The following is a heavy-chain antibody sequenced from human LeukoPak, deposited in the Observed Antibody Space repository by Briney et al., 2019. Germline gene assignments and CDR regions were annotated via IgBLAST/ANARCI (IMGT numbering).Heavy chain of an antibody. Sequence: SETLSLTCAVSGGSISSSNWWSWVRQPPGKGLEWIGEIYHSGSTNYNPSLKSRVTISVDKSKNQFSLKLSSVTAADTAVYYCARYLKLSPAYYWYFDLWGRGTLVTVSS. V-gene: IGHV4-4*02. CDR1: GGSISSSNW. J-gene: IGHJ2*01. D-gene: IGHD1-7*01. CDR2: IYHSGST. CDR3: ARYLKLSPAYYWYFDL.